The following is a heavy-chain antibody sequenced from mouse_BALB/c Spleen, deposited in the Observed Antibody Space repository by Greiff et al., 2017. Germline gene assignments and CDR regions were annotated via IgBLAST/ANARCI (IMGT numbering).Heavy chain of an antibody. CDR1: GYSITSGYY. Sequence: EVQLQESGPGLVKPSQSLSLTCSVTGYSITSGYYWNWIRQFPGNKLEWMSYISYDGSNNYNPSLKNRISITRDTSKNQFFLKLNSVTTEDTATYYCARGGYRYDEAWFAYWGQGTLVTVSA. D-gene: IGHD2-14*01. V-gene: IGHV3-6*02. CDR2: ISYDGSN. J-gene: IGHJ3*01. CDR3: ARGGYRYDEAWFAY.